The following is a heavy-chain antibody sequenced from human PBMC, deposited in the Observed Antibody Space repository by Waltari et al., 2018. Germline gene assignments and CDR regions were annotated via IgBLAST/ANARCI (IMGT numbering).Heavy chain of an antibody. CDR3: ARDRGYLVHDY. CDR2: INEDGSET. Sequence: EVQLVESGGGSVQPGGSLRHSCSVSGFPFSPYWMNWVRQAPGKGLEWVGSINEDGSETYYADSVKGRFTISRDNGKTSLYLQMNSLRSEDTAVYYCARDRGYLVHDYWGQGTLVTVSA. V-gene: IGHV3-7*01. D-gene: IGHD1-26*01. J-gene: IGHJ4*02. CDR1: GFPFSPYW.